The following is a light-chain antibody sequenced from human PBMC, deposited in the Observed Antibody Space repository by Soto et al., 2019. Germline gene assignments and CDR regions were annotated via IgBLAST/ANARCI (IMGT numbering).Light chain of an antibody. CDR2: LNSDGSH. CDR1: SGHSNYA. V-gene: IGLV4-69*01. CDR3: QTWGSGIVV. J-gene: IGLJ2*01. Sequence: QLVLTQSPSASASLGASVKLTCTLSSGHSNYAIAWHQQQSEEGPRYLMKLNSDGSHSKGDGIPDRFSGSSSGAERYLTISRLQSEDEADYYWQTWGSGIVVFGGGTKLTVL.